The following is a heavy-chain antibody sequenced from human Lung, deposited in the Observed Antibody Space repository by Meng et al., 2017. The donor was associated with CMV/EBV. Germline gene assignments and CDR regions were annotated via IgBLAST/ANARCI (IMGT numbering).Heavy chain of an antibody. V-gene: IGHV3-74*01. Sequence: GLWVGAGGGVVQPGGALGLSCGGSVLTVRSYWMHWVRQAPGKGLEWVSRIDNNGRSASYADSVRGRFTISRDSAKNTLYLQMSSLRVEDTAVYYCVRGLAENLGWEMGYWGQGTLVTVSS. CDR1: VLTVRSYW. J-gene: IGHJ4*02. CDR2: IDNNGRSA. D-gene: IGHD1-26*01. CDR3: VRGLAENLGWEMGY.